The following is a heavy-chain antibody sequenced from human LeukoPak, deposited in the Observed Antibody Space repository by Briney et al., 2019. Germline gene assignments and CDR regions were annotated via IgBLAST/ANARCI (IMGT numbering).Heavy chain of an antibody. CDR3: ARDQRAAAGTYYYGMDV. CDR2: ISSSSSYI. Sequence: GGSLRLSCAASGFTFSSYSMNWVRQAPGKGLEWVSSISSSSSYIYYADSVKGRFTISGDNAKNSLYLQMNSLRAEDTAVYYCARDQRAAAGTYYYGMDVWGQGTTVTVSS. D-gene: IGHD6-13*01. J-gene: IGHJ6*02. V-gene: IGHV3-21*01. CDR1: GFTFSSYS.